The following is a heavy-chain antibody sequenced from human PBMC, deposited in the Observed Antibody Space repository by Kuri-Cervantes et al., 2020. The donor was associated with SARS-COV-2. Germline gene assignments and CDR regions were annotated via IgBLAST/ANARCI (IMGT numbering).Heavy chain of an antibody. Sequence: GESLKISCKGSGYSFTSYWISWVRQMPGKGLEWMGRIDPSDSYTNYSPSFQGHVTISADKSISTAYLQWSSLEASDTAMYYCARRLEPTYYYDSSGYYYVFYYYGMDVWGQGTTVTVSS. CDR3: ARRLEPTYYYDSSGYYYVFYYYGMDV. V-gene: IGHV5-10-1*01. CDR2: IDPSDSYT. J-gene: IGHJ6*02. D-gene: IGHD3-22*01. CDR1: GYSFTSYW.